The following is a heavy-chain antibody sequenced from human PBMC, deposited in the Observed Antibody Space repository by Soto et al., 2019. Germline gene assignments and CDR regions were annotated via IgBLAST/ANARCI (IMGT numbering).Heavy chain of an antibody. J-gene: IGHJ4*02. V-gene: IGHV4-4*02. CDR1: GGSISSSNW. CDR2: IYHSGST. D-gene: IGHD3-10*01. Sequence: LSLTCAVSGGSISSSNWWSWVRQPPGKGLEWIGEIYHSGSTNYNPSLKSRVTISVDKSKNQFSLKLSSVTAADTAVYYCARLGCGEPYYYDYWCQGTLVTVSS. CDR3: ARLGCGEPYYYDY.